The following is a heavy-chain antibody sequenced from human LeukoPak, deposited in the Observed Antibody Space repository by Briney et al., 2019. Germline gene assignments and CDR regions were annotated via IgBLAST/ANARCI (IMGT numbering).Heavy chain of an antibody. CDR1: GYTFTGYY. D-gene: IGHD3-10*01. J-gene: IGHJ4*02. CDR3: ARDPGYYGSGSYYTDDY. Sequence: ASVKVSCKAAGYTFTGYYMHWVRQAPGQGLEWMGWINPNSGGTNYAQKFQGRVTMTRDTSISTAYMELSRLRSDDTAVYYCARDPGYYGSGSYYTDDYWGQGTLVTVSS. CDR2: INPNSGGT. V-gene: IGHV1-2*02.